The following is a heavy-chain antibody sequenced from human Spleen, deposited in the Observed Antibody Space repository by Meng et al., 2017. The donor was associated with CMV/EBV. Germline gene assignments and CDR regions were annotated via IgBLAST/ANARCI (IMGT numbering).Heavy chain of an antibody. Sequence: GGSLRLSCVASGFTFSSYAMNWVRQAAGKGLEWVSTVSGNGVSTYYADSVKGRFTISRDNSKNTLYVQMNSLRAEDTAVYYCAKSHITILRGGFGNWGQGTLVTVSS. CDR3: AKSHITILRGGFGN. V-gene: IGHV3-23*01. J-gene: IGHJ4*02. CDR2: VSGNGVST. CDR1: GFTFSSYA. D-gene: IGHD3-10*01.